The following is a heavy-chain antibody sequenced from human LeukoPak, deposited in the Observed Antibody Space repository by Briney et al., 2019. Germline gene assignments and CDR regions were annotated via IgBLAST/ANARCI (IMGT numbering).Heavy chain of an antibody. CDR2: IYYSGST. CDR1: GGSISSYY. V-gene: IGHV4-59*01. CDR3: AREIRLDYCDSSGYYYRDAFDI. D-gene: IGHD3-22*01. Sequence: PSETLSLTCTVSGGSISSYYWSWIRQPPGKGLEWIGYIYYSGSTNYNPSLKSRVTISVDTSKNQFSLKLSSVTAADTAVYYCAREIRLDYCDSSGYYYRDAFDIWGQGTMVTVSS. J-gene: IGHJ3*02.